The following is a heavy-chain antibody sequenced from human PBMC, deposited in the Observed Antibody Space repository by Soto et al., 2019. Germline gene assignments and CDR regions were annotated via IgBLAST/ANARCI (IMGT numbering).Heavy chain of an antibody. Sequence: GGSLRLSCAASGFTFSSYSMNWVHQAPGKGLEWVSYISSSSSTIYYADSVKGRFTISRDNSKNTLYLQMNSLRAEDTAVYYYAKSLYVWGSYRSFDYWGQGTLVTVSS. J-gene: IGHJ4*02. CDR2: ISSSSSTI. CDR3: AKSLYVWGSYRSFDY. D-gene: IGHD3-16*02. CDR1: GFTFSSYS. V-gene: IGHV3-48*01.